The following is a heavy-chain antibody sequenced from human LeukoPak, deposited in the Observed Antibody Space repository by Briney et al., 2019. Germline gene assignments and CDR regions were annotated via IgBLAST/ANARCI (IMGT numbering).Heavy chain of an antibody. D-gene: IGHD3-22*01. Sequence: SETLSLTCTVSGGSISSSSYYWGWIRQPPGKGLEWIGSIYYSGSTYYNPSLKSRVTISVDTSKNQSSLKLSSVTAADTAVYYCARDIPSSGDAFDIWGQGTMVTVSS. J-gene: IGHJ3*02. CDR1: GGSISSSSYY. CDR3: ARDIPSSGDAFDI. CDR2: IYYSGST. V-gene: IGHV4-39*07.